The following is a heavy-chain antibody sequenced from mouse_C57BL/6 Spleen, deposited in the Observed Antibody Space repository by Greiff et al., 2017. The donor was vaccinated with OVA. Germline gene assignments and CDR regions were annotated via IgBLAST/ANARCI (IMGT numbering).Heavy chain of an antibody. CDR1: GFTFSSYT. J-gene: IGHJ3*01. CDR2: ISGGGGNT. CDR3: ARHEAAQATAWFAY. V-gene: IGHV5-9*01. D-gene: IGHD3-2*02. Sequence: EVQGVESGGGLVKPGGSLKLSCAASGFTFSSYTMSWVRQTPEKRLEWVATISGGGGNTYYPDSVKGRFTISRDNAKNTLYLQMSSLRSEDTALYYCARHEAAQATAWFAYWGQGTLVTVSA.